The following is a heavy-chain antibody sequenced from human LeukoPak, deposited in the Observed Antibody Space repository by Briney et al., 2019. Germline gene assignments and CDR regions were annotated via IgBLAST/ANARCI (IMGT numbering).Heavy chain of an antibody. CDR3: AVSYYYGSGSLSPFDY. CDR1: GGSISSYY. D-gene: IGHD3-10*01. J-gene: IGHJ4*02. Sequence: PSETLSLTCTVSGGSISSYYWSWIRQPAGKGLEWIGRIYTSGSTNYNPSLKSRVTISVDTSRNQFSLKLSSVTAADTAVYYCAVSYYYGSGSLSPFDYWGQGTLVTVSS. V-gene: IGHV4-4*07. CDR2: IYTSGST.